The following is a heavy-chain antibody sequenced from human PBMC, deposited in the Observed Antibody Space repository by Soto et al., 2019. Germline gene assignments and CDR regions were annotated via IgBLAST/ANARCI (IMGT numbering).Heavy chain of an antibody. CDR3: ARDHSP. CDR1: GATFISNS. CDR2: ITPLFGIS. J-gene: IGHJ5*02. Sequence: ASVKVFCKASGATFISNSISWVRQAPGQGLEWMGRITPLFGISNYAQKFQGRVTITADESTSTAYMELSSLRSEDTAVYYCARDHSPWGQGTLVTVSS. V-gene: IGHV1-69*13.